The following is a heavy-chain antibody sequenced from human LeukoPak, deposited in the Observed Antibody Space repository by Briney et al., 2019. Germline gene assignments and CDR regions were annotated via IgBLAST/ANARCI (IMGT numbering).Heavy chain of an antibody. CDR2: ISAYNGNT. Sequence: GASVKVSCKASGYTFTGYYMHWVRQAPGQGLEWMGWISAYNGNTNYAQKLQGRVTMTTDTSTSTAYMELRSLRSDDTAVYYCAREIHYDFYYMDVWGKGTTVTVSS. V-gene: IGHV1-18*04. J-gene: IGHJ6*03. D-gene: IGHD3-3*01. CDR1: GYTFTGYY. CDR3: AREIHYDFYYMDV.